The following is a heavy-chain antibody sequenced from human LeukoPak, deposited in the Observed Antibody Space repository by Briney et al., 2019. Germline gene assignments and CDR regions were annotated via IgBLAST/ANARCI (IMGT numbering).Heavy chain of an antibody. V-gene: IGHV4-59*01. Sequence: SETLSLTCTVSDGSIGTYFWSWIRQPPGKGLEWIGHVYYDGSTAYNPSLKSRLTISIDTPKNQFSLKLSSVTAADTAVYFCARGWYNTGRRFDYWGQGTLVTVSS. J-gene: IGHJ4*02. D-gene: IGHD6-19*01. CDR1: DGSIGTYF. CDR2: VYYDGST. CDR3: ARGWYNTGRRFDY.